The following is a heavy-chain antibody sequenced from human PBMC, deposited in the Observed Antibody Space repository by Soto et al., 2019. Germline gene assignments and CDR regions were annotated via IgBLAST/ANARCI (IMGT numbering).Heavy chain of an antibody. CDR2: INPNNGDT. Sequence: QVQLVQSGAEVKKPGASVKVSCKASGYTFTGYYIHWVRQAPGQGLEWMGWINPNNGDTNYARKLQGRVTMTRDTSTSPAYMEMSSLTFDDTAVYYCARHSGYDYVFDYWGQGTLVTVSS. J-gene: IGHJ4*02. CDR1: GYTFTGYY. V-gene: IGHV1-2*02. CDR3: ARHSGYDYVFDY. D-gene: IGHD5-12*01.